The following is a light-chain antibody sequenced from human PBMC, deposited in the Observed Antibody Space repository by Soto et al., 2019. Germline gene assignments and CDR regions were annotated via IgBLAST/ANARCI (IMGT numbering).Light chain of an antibody. Sequence: DIQLTQSPSFLSASVGDRVTVTCRASQGVSTYLAWYQQKPAKAPKLLIYAASTLQSGVPSRFSGSGSGTEFTLTISSLQPEDFATYYCQHLNAYPITFGGGTKVESK. J-gene: IGKJ4*01. V-gene: IGKV1-9*01. CDR1: QGVSTY. CDR3: QHLNAYPIT. CDR2: AAS.